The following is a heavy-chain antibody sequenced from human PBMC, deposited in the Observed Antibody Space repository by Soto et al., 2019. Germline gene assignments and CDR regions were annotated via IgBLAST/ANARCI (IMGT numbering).Heavy chain of an antibody. CDR3: ARDSYYYDSSGFYFDY. Sequence: SVKVSCKASGGTFSSYAISWLRQAPGQGLEWMGGIIPIFGTANYAQKFQGRVTITADKPTSTAYMELSSLRSEDTAVYYCARDSYYYDSSGFYFDYWGQGTLVTVSS. J-gene: IGHJ4*02. V-gene: IGHV1-69*06. CDR2: IIPIFGTA. CDR1: GGTFSSYA. D-gene: IGHD3-22*01.